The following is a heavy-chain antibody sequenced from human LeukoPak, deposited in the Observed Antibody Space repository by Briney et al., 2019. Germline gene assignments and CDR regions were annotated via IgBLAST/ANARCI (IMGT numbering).Heavy chain of an antibody. V-gene: IGHV3-30*18. CDR1: GFTFSSYG. CDR2: ISYDGSNK. CDR3: AKSSGYTYGYPLDY. Sequence: GRSLRLSCAASGFTFSSYGMHWVRQAPGKGLEWVAVISYDGSNKYYADSVKGRFTISRDNSKNTLYLQMDSLRAGDTAMYYCAKSSGYTYGYPLDYWGQGTLVTVSS. D-gene: IGHD5-18*01. J-gene: IGHJ4*02.